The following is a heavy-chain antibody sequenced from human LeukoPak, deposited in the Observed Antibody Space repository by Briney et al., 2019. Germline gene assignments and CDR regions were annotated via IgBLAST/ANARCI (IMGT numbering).Heavy chain of an antibody. CDR3: SRYRYTYGSNFDY. J-gene: IGHJ4*02. CDR1: GGSISSDXXY. CDR2: IYYSGNT. V-gene: IGHV4-39*01. Sequence: TXXGGSISSDXXYWGWVRQPPGXXRXGIASIYYSGNTYYNPSLKSRLTMSVDTSKNQFSLKLDSVTAADTVVYFCSRYRYTYGSNFDYWGQGTLVTVSS. D-gene: IGHD5-18*01.